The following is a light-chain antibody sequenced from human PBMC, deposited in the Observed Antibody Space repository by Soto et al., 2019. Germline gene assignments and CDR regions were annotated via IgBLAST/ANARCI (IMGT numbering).Light chain of an antibody. Sequence: DIQMTQSPSSLSASVGDRVTITCQASQDIANYLKWYQQKAGRAPKFLIYDASNLETGVPSRFSGSGSGTDFTLTISSLQPEDIATYSCHQYDNLPLTFGGGTTVHIK. J-gene: IGKJ4*01. CDR3: HQYDNLPLT. V-gene: IGKV1-33*01. CDR2: DAS. CDR1: QDIANY.